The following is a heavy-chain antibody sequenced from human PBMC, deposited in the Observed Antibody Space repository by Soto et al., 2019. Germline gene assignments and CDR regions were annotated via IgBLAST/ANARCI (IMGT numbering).Heavy chain of an antibody. Sequence: TLSLTCAVYGGSFSGYYWSWIRQPPGKGLEWIGEINHSGSTNYNPSLKSRVTISVDTSKNQFSLKLSSVTAADTAVYYCARGVACYFGWGGWSNNWFDPGGRGPPVPVSA. CDR3: ARGVACYFGWGGWSNNWFDP. CDR1: GGSFSGYY. D-gene: IGHD3-10*01. V-gene: IGHV4-34*01. J-gene: IGHJ5*02. CDR2: INHSGST.